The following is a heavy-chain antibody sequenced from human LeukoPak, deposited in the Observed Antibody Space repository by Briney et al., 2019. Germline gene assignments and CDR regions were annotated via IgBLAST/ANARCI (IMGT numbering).Heavy chain of an antibody. J-gene: IGHJ4*02. Sequence: GASVKVSCKASGYTFISYGFSWVRQAPGQGLEWMGWISANNGNTNYAQKFQGRVTMTTDTSTSTVYMELRSLRSDDTAVYYCARDRGATTMVRIVDYWGQGTLVTVSS. CDR1: GYTFISYG. CDR3: ARDRGATTMVRIVDY. V-gene: IGHV1-18*01. CDR2: ISANNGNT. D-gene: IGHD5-18*01.